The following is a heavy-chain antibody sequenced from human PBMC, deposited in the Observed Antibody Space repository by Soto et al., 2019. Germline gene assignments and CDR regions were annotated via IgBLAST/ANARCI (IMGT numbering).Heavy chain of an antibody. CDR3: AKHGLTAYMAYYFDL. D-gene: IGHD3-16*01. CDR1: GGSISSPDDY. J-gene: IGHJ4*02. CDR2: IYYSGSS. V-gene: IGHV4-39*01. Sequence: SETLSLTCTVSGGSISSPDDYWGWNRQTRGRGLEWIASIYYSGSSYYNPSLKSRITISVDTSKNQFSLNLTSVTAADTAVYYCAKHGLTAYMAYYFDLWGRGTLVTVSS.